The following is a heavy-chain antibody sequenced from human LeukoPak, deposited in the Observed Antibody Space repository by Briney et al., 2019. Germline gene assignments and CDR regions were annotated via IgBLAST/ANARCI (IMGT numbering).Heavy chain of an antibody. CDR1: GFTFSSYA. D-gene: IGHD1-26*01. CDR3: AKRGHSGSYYAAFDY. Sequence: QAGGSLRLSCAVSGFTFSSYAMSWVRQAPGKGLEWVSAISGSGSSTYYADSVKGRFTISRDNSKNTLYPQLNSLRAEDTAVYYCAKRGHSGSYYAAFDYWGQGTLVTVSS. V-gene: IGHV3-23*01. J-gene: IGHJ4*02. CDR2: ISGSGSST.